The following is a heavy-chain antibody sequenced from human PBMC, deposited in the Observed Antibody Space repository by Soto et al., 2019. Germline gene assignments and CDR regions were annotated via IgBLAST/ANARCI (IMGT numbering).Heavy chain of an antibody. D-gene: IGHD6-19*01. Sequence: QTLSLAWAISWVSVSSNTATWNWVRQSPSRGLEWLGRTYYRSNWNFDYALSVKSRITINPDTSKNQFSLQLNSLTPEDTAVYYCAGELDIHHGLGYWGPGTSVTVSS. J-gene: IGHJ4*02. V-gene: IGHV6-1*01. CDR3: AGELDIHHGLGY. CDR2: TYYRSNWNF. CDR1: WVSVSSNTAT.